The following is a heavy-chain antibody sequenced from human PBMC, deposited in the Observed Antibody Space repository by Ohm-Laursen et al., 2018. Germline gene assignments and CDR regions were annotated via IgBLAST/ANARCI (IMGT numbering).Heavy chain of an antibody. Sequence: LVKVSCKASGYTFTGYYMHWVRQAPGQGLEWMGWINPNSGGTNYAQKFQGRVTMTRDTSISTAYMELSRLRSDDTAVYYCASRRHLIHGSPWGYWGQGTLVTVSS. J-gene: IGHJ4*02. CDR2: INPNSGGT. CDR3: ASRRHLIHGSPWGY. D-gene: IGHD3-10*01. CDR1: GYTFTGYY. V-gene: IGHV1-2*02.